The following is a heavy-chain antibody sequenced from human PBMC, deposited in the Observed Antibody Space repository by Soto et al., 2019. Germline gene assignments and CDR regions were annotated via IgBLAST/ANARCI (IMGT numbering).Heavy chain of an antibody. D-gene: IGHD6-19*01. CDR1: GFTFSSYE. J-gene: IGHJ4*02. CDR3: ARARYSSGWWWDY. CDR2: ISSSGSTI. Sequence: PGGSLRLSCAVSGFTFSSYEMNWVRQAPGKGLEWVSYISSSGSTIYYADSVKGRFTISRDNAKNSLYLQMNSLRAEDTAVYYCARARYSSGWWWDYWGQGTLVTVSS. V-gene: IGHV3-48*03.